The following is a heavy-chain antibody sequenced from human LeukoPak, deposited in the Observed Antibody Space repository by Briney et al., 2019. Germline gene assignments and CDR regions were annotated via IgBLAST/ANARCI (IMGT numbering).Heavy chain of an antibody. CDR3: ARHPGISAAGTGFDY. J-gene: IGHJ4*02. D-gene: IGHD6-13*01. Sequence: PSETLSLTCTVSGGSISSYDYYWGWVRQPPGKGLEWIGSIYYTGSTYHNPSLKSRVAISVDTSKNQFSLKLGSVTAADTAVYYCARHPGISAAGTGFDYWGQGTLVTVSS. CDR2: IYYTGST. V-gene: IGHV4-39*01. CDR1: GGSISSYDYY.